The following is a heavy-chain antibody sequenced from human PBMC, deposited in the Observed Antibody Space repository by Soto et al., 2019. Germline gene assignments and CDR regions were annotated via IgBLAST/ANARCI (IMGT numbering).Heavy chain of an antibody. V-gene: IGHV3-21*01. J-gene: IGHJ6*02. CDR1: GFTFSSYS. D-gene: IGHD6-13*01. CDR2: ISSSSSYI. Sequence: EVQLVESGGGLVKPGGYLRLSCAASGFTFSSYSMTWVRQAPGKGLEWVSSISSSSSYIYYADSVKGRFTISRDNAKNSLYLQMNSLRAEDTAVYYCARENGYLDYYYYGMDVWGQGTTVTVSS. CDR3: ARENGYLDYYYYGMDV.